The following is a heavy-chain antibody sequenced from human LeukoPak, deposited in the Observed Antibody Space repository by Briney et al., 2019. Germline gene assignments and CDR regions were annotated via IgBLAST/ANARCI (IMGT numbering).Heavy chain of an antibody. CDR2: IYYDGST. CDR1: GAPLSSYY. J-gene: IGHJ6*02. D-gene: IGHD1-26*01. V-gene: IGHV4-59*08. Sequence: SETLSLTCTVSGAPLSSYYWSWIRQPPGKGLEWIGYIYYDGSTNYNPSLQSRVTISVDTSKNQFSLKLSSVTAADTAVYYCARSTSSGSYGYYYYAMDVWGQGTTVTVSS. CDR3: ARSTSSGSYGYYYYAMDV.